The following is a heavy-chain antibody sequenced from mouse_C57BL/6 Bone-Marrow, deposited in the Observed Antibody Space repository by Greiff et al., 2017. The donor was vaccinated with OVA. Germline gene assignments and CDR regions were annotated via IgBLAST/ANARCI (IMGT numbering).Heavy chain of an antibody. Sequence: VQLQQSGAELVRPGASVKLSCKASGYTFTSYGISWVKQRTGQGLEWIGEIYPRSGNTYYNEKFKGKATLTADKSSSTAYMELRSLTSEDSAVYFCARLPYCYVGVWGTGTAVTVSS. CDR2: IYPRSGNT. V-gene: IGHV1-81*01. CDR3: ARLPYCYVGV. CDR1: GYTFTSYG. J-gene: IGHJ1*03.